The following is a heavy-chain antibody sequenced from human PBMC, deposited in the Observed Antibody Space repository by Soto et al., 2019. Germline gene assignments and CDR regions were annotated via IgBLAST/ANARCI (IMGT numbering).Heavy chain of an antibody. Sequence: SETLSLTCSVSGASISSSNDYWGWIRQPPGKGLEWLGSMFHSGRTYHNPSLKSRVSISVDTSRNLFSLQLSSVTAADSAVFFCVRHPPFHYDTSGYFLSWGQG. V-gene: IGHV4-39*01. CDR3: VRHPPFHYDTSGYFLS. D-gene: IGHD3-22*01. CDR1: GASISSSNDY. J-gene: IGHJ4*02. CDR2: MFHSGRT.